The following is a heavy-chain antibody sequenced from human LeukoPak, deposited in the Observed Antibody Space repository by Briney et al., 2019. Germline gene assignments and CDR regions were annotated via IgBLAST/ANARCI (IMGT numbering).Heavy chain of an antibody. Sequence: GGSLRLSCAASGFTFSSYWMSWVRQAPGKGLEWVANIKQDGSEKYYVDSVKGRFTISRDSAKNSLYLQMNSLRAEDTAVYYCARELITMIVVSSPYYYYYGMDVWGQGTTVTVSS. V-gene: IGHV3-7*01. CDR2: IKQDGSEK. CDR3: ARELITMIVVSSPYYYYYGMDV. CDR1: GFTFSSYW. D-gene: IGHD3-22*01. J-gene: IGHJ6*02.